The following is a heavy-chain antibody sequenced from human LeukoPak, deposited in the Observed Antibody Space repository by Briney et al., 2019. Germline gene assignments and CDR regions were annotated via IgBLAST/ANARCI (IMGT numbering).Heavy chain of an antibody. CDR2: ITSDGSWT. D-gene: IGHD2/OR15-2a*01. V-gene: IGHV3-74*01. CDR3: VSFYETY. CDR1: GNYW. J-gene: IGHJ4*02. Sequence: QPGGSLRLSCAASGNYWMHSVRQVPGEGMVWVSHITSDGSWTSYADSVKGRFTISKDNAKNTVYLQMNSLRAEDTAVYYCVSFYETYWGRGTLVTVSS.